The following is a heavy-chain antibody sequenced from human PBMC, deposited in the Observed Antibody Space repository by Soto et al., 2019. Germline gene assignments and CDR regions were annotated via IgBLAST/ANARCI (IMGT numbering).Heavy chain of an antibody. Sequence: SETLSLTCRVSGEPRSDYFWSWIRQPPGKGLEWIAYIRSSNGYTNYNPSLKSRVTILLDTSKNQLSLRLNSVTAADTAVYYCARTRRSGASDYWGQGTLVTVSS. V-gene: IGHV4-59*01. CDR1: GEPRSDYF. D-gene: IGHD2-15*01. J-gene: IGHJ4*02. CDR3: ARTRRSGASDY. CDR2: IRSSNGYT.